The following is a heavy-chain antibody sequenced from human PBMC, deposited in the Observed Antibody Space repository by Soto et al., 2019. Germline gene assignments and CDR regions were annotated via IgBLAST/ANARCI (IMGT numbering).Heavy chain of an antibody. V-gene: IGHV1-58*01. CDR3: AAPSRRGIVVVVATHDAFDI. D-gene: IGHD2-15*01. J-gene: IGHJ3*02. CDR2: IVVGSGNT. CDR1: GFTFTSSA. Sequence: SVKVSCKASGFTFTSSAVQWVRQARGQRLEWIGWIVVGSGNTSYAQKFQERVTITRDMSTSTAYMELSSLRSEDTAVYYCAAPSRRGIVVVVATHDAFDIWGQGTMVTVSS.